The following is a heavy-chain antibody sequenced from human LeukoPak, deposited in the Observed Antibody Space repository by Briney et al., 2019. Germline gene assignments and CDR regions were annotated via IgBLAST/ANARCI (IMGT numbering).Heavy chain of an antibody. V-gene: IGHV1-2*02. Sequence: ASVKVSCKASGYTVTGYYIQWVRQAPGHGLEWMGWINPHSGGTNYAQEFQGRVTMTRDTSISTAYMELSSLRPDDTAVYSCARGVTARGFYYYMDIGGNGTTVTISS. CDR3: ARGVTARGFYYYMDI. D-gene: IGHD2-21*02. CDR1: GYTVTGYY. J-gene: IGHJ6*03. CDR2: INPHSGGT.